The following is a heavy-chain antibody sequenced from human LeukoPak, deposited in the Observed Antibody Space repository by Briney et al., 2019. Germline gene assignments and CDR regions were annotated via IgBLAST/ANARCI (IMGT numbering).Heavy chain of an antibody. V-gene: IGHV3-23*01. CDR1: GFTFRRYG. J-gene: IGHJ4*02. CDR3: ARDPDKGGGYYPSYYFDY. Sequence: GGTLRLSCAASGFTFRRYGMSWVRQAPGKGLEWVSSINGRGVNTYYADSVKGRFTISRDNSKNTLYLQMNSLRAEDTAVYYCARDPDKGGGYYPSYYFDYWGQGTLVTVSS. CDR2: INGRGVNT. D-gene: IGHD3-22*01.